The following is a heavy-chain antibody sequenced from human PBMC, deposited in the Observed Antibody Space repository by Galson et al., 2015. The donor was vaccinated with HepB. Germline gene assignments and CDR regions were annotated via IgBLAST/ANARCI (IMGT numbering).Heavy chain of an antibody. J-gene: IGHJ4*02. CDR2: IYPADSDT. Sequence: QSGAEVKKPGESLKISCKTSGYSFTNYWIGWVRQMPGKGPEWMGIIYPADSDTRYSPSFQGQVTISVDKSISTAYLQWSRLKASDTAIYYCARRYGASKPARDWGQGTLVTVSS. V-gene: IGHV5-51*01. CDR3: ARRYGASKPARD. D-gene: IGHD4-17*01. CDR1: GYSFTNYW.